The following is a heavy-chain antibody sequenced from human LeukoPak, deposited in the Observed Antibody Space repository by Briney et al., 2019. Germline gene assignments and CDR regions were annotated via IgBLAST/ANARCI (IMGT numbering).Heavy chain of an antibody. CDR2: ISASNGNT. V-gene: IGHV1-18*01. CDR1: DYTFPSHG. Sequence: ASVKVSCKASDYTFPSHGLSWVRQASGQGLEWMGWISASNGNTDYAQKFQGRLTMTTDASTKTAYMELRSLRSDDTAMYYCTGRGITASRIDYWGQGTLVTVSP. CDR3: TGRGITASRIDY. D-gene: IGHD6-13*01. J-gene: IGHJ4*02.